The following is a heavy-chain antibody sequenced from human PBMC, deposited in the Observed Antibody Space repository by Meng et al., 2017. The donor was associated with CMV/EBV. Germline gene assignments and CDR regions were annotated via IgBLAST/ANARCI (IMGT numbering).Heavy chain of an antibody. V-gene: IGHV4-34*01. CDR3: ARGREYYGSGRGYYYYYYGMDA. CDR2: INHSGST. Sequence: SETLSLTCAVYGGSFSGYYWSWIRQPPGKGLEWIGEINHSGSTNYNPSLKSRVTISVDTSKNQFSLKLSSVTAADTAVYYCARGREYYGSGRGYYYYYYGMDAWGQGTTVTVSS. J-gene: IGHJ6*02. D-gene: IGHD3-10*01. CDR1: GGSFSGYY.